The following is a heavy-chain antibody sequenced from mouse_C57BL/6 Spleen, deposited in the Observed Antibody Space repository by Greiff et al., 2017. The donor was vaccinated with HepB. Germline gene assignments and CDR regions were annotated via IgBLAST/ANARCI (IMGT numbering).Heavy chain of an antibody. V-gene: IGHV5-6*02. J-gene: IGHJ1*03. CDR3: AGGGSYKDWYFEV. Sequence: EVKLVESGGDLVKPGGSLKLSCAASGFTFSSSGMSWVRQTPDKRLEWVATISSGSSYTYYPDSLKGRFTISKDNAKNTLYLQLSRLKSEDTAMYYCAGGGSYKDWYFEVWGTGTTVTVAS. CDR1: GFTFSSSG. CDR2: ISSGSSYT. D-gene: IGHD1-1*02.